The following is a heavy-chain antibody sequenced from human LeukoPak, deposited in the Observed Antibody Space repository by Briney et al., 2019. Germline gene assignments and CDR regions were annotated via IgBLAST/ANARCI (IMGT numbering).Heavy chain of an antibody. J-gene: IGHJ4*02. CDR1: GGFISSGNW. CDR2: IHHSVGI. D-gene: IGHD4-11*01. V-gene: IGHV4-4*02. CDR3: ARKGPVTIADY. Sequence: SETLSLTCAVSGGFISSGNWWGWFRQPPGKGLEWIGEIHHSVGINYNPSLKSRIAISMDKSKNHFSLDETSMTAADTAMYYCARKGPVTIADYWGRGTLVTVSS.